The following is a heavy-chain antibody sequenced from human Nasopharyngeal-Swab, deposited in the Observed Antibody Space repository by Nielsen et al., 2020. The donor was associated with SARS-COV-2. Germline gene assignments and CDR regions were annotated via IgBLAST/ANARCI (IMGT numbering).Heavy chain of an antibody. CDR2: IYYSGST. J-gene: IGHJ5*02. CDR3: ARGGNSNRRRWFDP. Sequence: SETLSLTCTVSGGSISSGGYYWSWIRQHPGKGLEWIGYIYYSGSTYYNPSLKSRVTISVDTSKNQFSLKLSPVTAADTAVYYCARGGNSNRRRWFDPWGQGTLVTVSS. CDR1: GGSISSGGYY. V-gene: IGHV4-31*03. D-gene: IGHD6-13*01.